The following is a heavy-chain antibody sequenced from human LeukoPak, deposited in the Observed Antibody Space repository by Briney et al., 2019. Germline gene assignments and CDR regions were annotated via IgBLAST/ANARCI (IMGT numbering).Heavy chain of an antibody. CDR2: TYYRSKWYN. V-gene: IGHV6-1*01. D-gene: IGHD4-11*01. CDR3: ARGFPSNPVAFDI. CDR1: GDSVSSNSAT. J-gene: IGHJ3*02. Sequence: SQTLSLTCAISGDSVSSNSATWNWIRQSPSRGLEWLGRTYYRSKWYNDYAASVKSRITINPGTSKNQFSLQLNSVTPEDTAVYYCARGFPSNPVAFDIWGQGTMVTVSS.